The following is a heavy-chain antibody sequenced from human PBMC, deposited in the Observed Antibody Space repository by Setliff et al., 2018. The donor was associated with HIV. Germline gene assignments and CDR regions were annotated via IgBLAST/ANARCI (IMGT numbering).Heavy chain of an antibody. Sequence: GGSLRLSCAASGFTFSGYSMNWVRQAPGKGLEWVSYISSSSSTIYYADSVKGRFTISRDNAKNSLYLQMNSLRAEDTAVYYCARDTSGSYYVGGMDVWGQGTTVTVSS. CDR1: GFTFSGYS. CDR2: ISSSSSTI. CDR3: ARDTSGSYYVGGMDV. V-gene: IGHV3-48*04. D-gene: IGHD1-26*01. J-gene: IGHJ6*02.